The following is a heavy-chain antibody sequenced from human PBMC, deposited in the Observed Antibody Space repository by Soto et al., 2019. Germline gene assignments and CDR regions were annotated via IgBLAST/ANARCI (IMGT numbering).Heavy chain of an antibody. CDR3: AKDQEVVVVGATDY. CDR1: GFTFSSYA. D-gene: IGHD2-15*01. Sequence: EVPLLESGGGLVQPGGSLSLSCAASGFTFSSYAMTWVRQAPGKGLEWVSSISGSGDSTYYANSVRGRFTISRDNSKNTLYLQMNSLKAEDTAVYHCAKDQEVVVVGATDYWGQGTLVTVSS. V-gene: IGHV3-23*01. J-gene: IGHJ4*02. CDR2: ISGSGDST.